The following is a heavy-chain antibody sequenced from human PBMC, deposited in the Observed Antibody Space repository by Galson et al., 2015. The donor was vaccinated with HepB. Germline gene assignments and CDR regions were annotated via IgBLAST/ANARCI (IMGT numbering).Heavy chain of an antibody. CDR2: IYTSGST. J-gene: IGHJ6*03. Sequence: ETLSLTCTVSGGSISSYYWSWIRQPAGKGLEWIGRIYTSGSTNYNPSLKSRVTMSVDTSKNQFSLKLSSVTAADTAVYYCTRDKPYYYGSGSTQKYYYYYYMDVWGKGTTVTVSS. D-gene: IGHD3-10*01. CDR1: GGSISSYY. CDR3: TRDKPYYYGSGSTQKYYYYYYMDV. V-gene: IGHV4-4*07.